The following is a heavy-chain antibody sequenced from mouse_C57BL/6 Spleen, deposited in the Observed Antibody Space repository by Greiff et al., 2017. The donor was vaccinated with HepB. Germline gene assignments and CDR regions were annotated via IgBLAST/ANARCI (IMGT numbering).Heavy chain of an antibody. D-gene: IGHD2-10*01. CDR1: GYSITSGYY. J-gene: IGHJ4*01. V-gene: IGHV3-6*01. CDR2: ISYDGSN. Sequence: EVKLMESGPGLVKPSQSLSLTCSVTGYSITSGYYWNWIRQFPGNKLEWMGYISYDGSNNYNPSLKNRISITRDTSKNQFFLKLNSVTTEDTATYYCARDRAYSSMDYWGQGTSVTVSS. CDR3: ARDRAYSSMDY.